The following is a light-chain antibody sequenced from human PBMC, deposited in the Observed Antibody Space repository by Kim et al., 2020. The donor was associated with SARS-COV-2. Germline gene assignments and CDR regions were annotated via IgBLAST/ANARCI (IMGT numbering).Light chain of an antibody. J-gene: IGLJ2*01. CDR3: QAWDSTTVI. CDR2: EDS. CDR1: KLGDKY. V-gene: IGLV3-1*01. Sequence: SYELTQPPSVSVSPGQTAYITCSGDKLGDKYACWYQQRPGQSPVLAIHEDSQRPSGIPERFSGSKSGDTATLTIGGAQAMDEADYYCQAWDSTTVIFGGGTQLTVL.